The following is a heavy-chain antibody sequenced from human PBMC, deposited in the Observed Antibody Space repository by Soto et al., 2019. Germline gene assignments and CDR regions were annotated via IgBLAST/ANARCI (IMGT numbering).Heavy chain of an antibody. J-gene: IGHJ6*02. D-gene: IGHD6-13*01. CDR1: GFTFSSYA. Sequence: WGSLRLSCAASGFTFSSYAMHWVRQAPGKGLEWVAVISYDGSNKYYADSVKGRFTISRDNSKNTLYLQMNSLRAEDTAVYYCARYSSSWYRLYYYYYGMDVWGQGTTVTVS. CDR2: ISYDGSNK. CDR3: ARYSSSWYRLYYYYYGMDV. V-gene: IGHV3-30-3*01.